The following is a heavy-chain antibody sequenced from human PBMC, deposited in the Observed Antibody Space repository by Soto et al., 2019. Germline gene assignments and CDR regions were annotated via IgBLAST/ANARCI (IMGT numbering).Heavy chain of an antibody. CDR2: IYYSGST. D-gene: IGHD2-15*01. J-gene: IGHJ6*02. CDR1: GGSISSGDYY. V-gene: IGHV4-30-4*01. Sequence: QVQLQESGPGLVKPSQTLSLTCTVSGGSISSGDYYWRWIRQPPGKGLEWIGYIYYSGSTYYNPSLKSRGTISVDTSKNQFSLKLISVTAADTAVYYCAREGNSGDGMDVWGQGTTVTVSS. CDR3: AREGNSGDGMDV.